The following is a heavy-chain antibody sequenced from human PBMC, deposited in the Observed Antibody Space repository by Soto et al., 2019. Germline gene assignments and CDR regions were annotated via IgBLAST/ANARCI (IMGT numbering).Heavy chain of an antibody. J-gene: IGHJ5*02. Sequence: GGSLRLSCAASGFTFSSYAMSWVRQAPGKGLEWVSAISGSGGSTYYADSVKGRFTISRDNSKNTLYLQMNSLRAEDTAVYYCAKKWVGYYYGSGSYYIPENTNNWFDPWGQGTLVTVSS. CDR2: ISGSGGST. CDR1: GFTFSSYA. CDR3: AKKWVGYYYGSGSYYIPENTNNWFDP. D-gene: IGHD3-10*01. V-gene: IGHV3-23*01.